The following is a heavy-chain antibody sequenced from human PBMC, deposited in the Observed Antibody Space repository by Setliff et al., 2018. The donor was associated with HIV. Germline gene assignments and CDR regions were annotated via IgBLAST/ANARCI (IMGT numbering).Heavy chain of an antibody. CDR2: INQSGST. D-gene: IGHD6-6*01. CDR1: GGPFSGSY. J-gene: IGHJ4*02. CDR3: ARGRHYSSSAPFAIDF. V-gene: IGHV4-34*01. Sequence: SETLSLTCAVYGGPFSGSYWSWIRQPPGKGLEWIGEINQSGSTNYNPSLKSRVAISVDTSKNQFSVKLSSVTAADTAVYYCARGRHYSSSAPFAIDFWGQGMLVTVSS.